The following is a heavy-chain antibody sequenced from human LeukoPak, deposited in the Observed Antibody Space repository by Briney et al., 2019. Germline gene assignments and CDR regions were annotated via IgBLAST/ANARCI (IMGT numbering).Heavy chain of an antibody. CDR3: ARDGVGSYYRLYYFDY. J-gene: IGHJ4*02. Sequence: GGSLRLSCAASGFTFSSSAMHWVRQAPGKGLEWVAVIWYDGSNKYYADSVKGRFTISRDNSKNTLYLQMNSLRAEDTAVYYCARDGVGSYYRLYYFDYWGQGTLVTVSS. V-gene: IGHV3-33*01. CDR1: GFTFSSSA. D-gene: IGHD1-26*01. CDR2: IWYDGSNK.